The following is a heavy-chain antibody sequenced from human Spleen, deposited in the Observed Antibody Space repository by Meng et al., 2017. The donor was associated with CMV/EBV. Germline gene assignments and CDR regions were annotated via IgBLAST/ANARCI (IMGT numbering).Heavy chain of an antibody. V-gene: IGHV3-21*01. J-gene: IGHJ6*02. Sequence: GESLKISCAASGFTFSGYTMNWVRQAPGKGLEWVSSISSSSSYIYYADSVKGRFTISRDNAKNSLYLQMNSLRAEDTAVYYCARHRPLQEYYYYYYGMDVWGQGTTVTVSS. D-gene: IGHD5-24*01. CDR3: ARHRPLQEYYYYYYGMDV. CDR1: GFTFSGYT. CDR2: ISSSSSYI.